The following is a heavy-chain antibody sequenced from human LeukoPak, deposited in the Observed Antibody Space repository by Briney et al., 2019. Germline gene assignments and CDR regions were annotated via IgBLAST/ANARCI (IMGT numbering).Heavy chain of an antibody. J-gene: IGHJ4*02. CDR1: GYTFTSYY. CDR2: INPNSGGT. Sequence: ASVKVSCKASGYTFTSYYMHWVRQAPGQGLEWMGWINPNSGGTNYAQKFQGRVTMTRDTSISTAYMELSRLRSDDTAVYYCARSVDTAMVYYFDYWGQGTLVTVSS. CDR3: ARSVDTAMVYYFDY. V-gene: IGHV1-2*02. D-gene: IGHD5-18*01.